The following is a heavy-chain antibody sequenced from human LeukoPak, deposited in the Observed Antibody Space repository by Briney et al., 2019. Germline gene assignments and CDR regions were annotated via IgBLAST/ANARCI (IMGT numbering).Heavy chain of an antibody. J-gene: IGHJ4*02. CDR2: IYYSGST. V-gene: IGHV4-59*08. CDR1: GGSFSGYY. Sequence: SETLSLTCVVYGGSFSGYYWSWIRQPPGKGLEWIGYIYYSGSTNYNPSLKSRVTISVDTSKNQFSLKLNSVTAADTAVYFCARQEYYYGSGSSHFDYWGQGILVTVSS. CDR3: ARQEYYYGSGSSHFDY. D-gene: IGHD3-10*01.